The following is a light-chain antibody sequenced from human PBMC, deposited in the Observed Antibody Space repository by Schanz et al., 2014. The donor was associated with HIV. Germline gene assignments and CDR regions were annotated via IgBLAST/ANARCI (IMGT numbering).Light chain of an antibody. CDR3: LLYYGGTQV. CDR1: TGAVTSGYC. V-gene: IGLV7-43*01. J-gene: IGLJ3*02. Sequence: QAVVTQEPSLTVFPGGTVTLTCASSTGAVTSGYCPNWFQQKPGQAPRTLIYRISNKHSWTPARFSGSLLGGKAALTLSGVQPEDEADYYCLLYYGGTQVFGGGTKLTVL. CDR2: RIS.